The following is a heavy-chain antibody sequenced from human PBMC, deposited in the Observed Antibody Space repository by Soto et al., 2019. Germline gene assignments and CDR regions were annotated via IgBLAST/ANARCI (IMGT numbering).Heavy chain of an antibody. D-gene: IGHD4-17*01. CDR1: GFTFSSYG. CDR2: ISYDGTNK. V-gene: IGHV3-30*18. Sequence: QVQLVESGGGVVQPGRSLRLSCAASGFTFSSYGMHWVRQAPGKGLEWVALISYDGTNKYYADSVKGRFTISRDNSKNTLSLQMNSLGPEDTAVYYCAKDWTVTLDYWGQGTLVTVSS. CDR3: AKDWTVTLDY. J-gene: IGHJ4*02.